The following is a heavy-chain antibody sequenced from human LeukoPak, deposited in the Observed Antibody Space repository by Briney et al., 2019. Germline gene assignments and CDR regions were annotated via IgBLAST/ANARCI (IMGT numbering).Heavy chain of an antibody. CDR1: GGSISSYY. V-gene: IGHV4-59*01. Sequence: PSETLSLTCTVSGGSISSYYWSWIRQPPGKGLEWIGYIYYSGSTNYNPSLKSRVTISVDTPKNQFSLKLSSVTAADTAVYYCARYDGYATLGYFDYWGQGTLVTVSS. CDR3: ARYDGYATLGYFDY. D-gene: IGHD5-24*01. J-gene: IGHJ4*02. CDR2: IYYSGST.